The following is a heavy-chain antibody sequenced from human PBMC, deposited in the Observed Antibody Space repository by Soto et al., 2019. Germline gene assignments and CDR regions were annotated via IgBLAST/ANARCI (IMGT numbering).Heavy chain of an antibody. J-gene: IGHJ6*02. CDR2: ISGSGGST. CDR1: GFTFSSYA. Sequence: GGSLRLSCAASGFTFSSYAMSWFRQAPGKGLEWVSAISGSGGSTYYADSVKGRFTISRDNSKNTLYLQMNSLRAEDTAVYYCAKATEDVLLWFGELASPYYYYGMDVWGQGTTVTVSS. CDR3: AKATEDVLLWFGELASPYYYYGMDV. V-gene: IGHV3-23*01. D-gene: IGHD3-10*01.